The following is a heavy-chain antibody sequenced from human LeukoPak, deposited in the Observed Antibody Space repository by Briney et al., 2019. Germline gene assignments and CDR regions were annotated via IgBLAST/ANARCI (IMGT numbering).Heavy chain of an antibody. CDR1: GGSFSGYY. CDR3: ARRHDSSGYPFDY. D-gene: IGHD3-22*01. Sequence: SETLSLTCAVYGGSFSGYYWSWIRQPPGKGLEWIREINHSGSTNYNPSLKSRVTISVDTSKNQFSLKLSSVTAADTAVYYCARRHDSSGYPFDYWGQGTLVTVSS. V-gene: IGHV4-34*01. CDR2: INHSGST. J-gene: IGHJ4*02.